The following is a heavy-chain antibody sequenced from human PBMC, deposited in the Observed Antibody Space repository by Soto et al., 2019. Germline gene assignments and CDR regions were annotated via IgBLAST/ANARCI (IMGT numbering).Heavy chain of an antibody. D-gene: IGHD3-3*01. V-gene: IGHV4-4*08. CDR1: GCSISNYY. J-gene: IGHJ4*02. Sequence: SETLSLTCTFSGCSISNYYWSWIRQPPGKGLEWIGYVYNSGRGSTYYNPSLKSRVTISVDTSKNQFSLKLSSVTAADTAVYYCATAITIFGVGPRGNFDYWGQGTLVTVSS. CDR2: VYNSGRGST. CDR3: ATAITIFGVGPRGNFDY.